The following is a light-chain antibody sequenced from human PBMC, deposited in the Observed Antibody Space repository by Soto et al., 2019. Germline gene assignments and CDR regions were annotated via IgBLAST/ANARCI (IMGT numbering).Light chain of an antibody. V-gene: IGLV3-21*04. J-gene: IGLJ2*01. CDR2: YDR. Sequence: SYELTQPPSVSVAPGETAGITCAGNNIRSKSVHWYQQKPGQAPVLVIYYDRDRPSGITERFSGSNSGNTATLTISGVEAGDEADYYCQVWDTSGDHVVFGGGTKVTVL. CDR3: QVWDTSGDHVV. CDR1: NIRSKS.